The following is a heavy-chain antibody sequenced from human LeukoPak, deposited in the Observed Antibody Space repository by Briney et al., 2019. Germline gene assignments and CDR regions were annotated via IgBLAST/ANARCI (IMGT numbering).Heavy chain of an antibody. CDR3: ARSNHYYGSGSGDAFDI. D-gene: IGHD3-10*01. Sequence: ASVKVSCKASGYTFTDYYMHWVRQAPGQGLEWMGWIIPKSGATNYAQKFQGRVTMTRDTSISTAYMELSRLRSDDTAVYYCARSNHYYGSGSGDAFDIWGQGTMVTVFS. CDR1: GYTFTDYY. V-gene: IGHV1-2*02. CDR2: IIPKSGAT. J-gene: IGHJ3*02.